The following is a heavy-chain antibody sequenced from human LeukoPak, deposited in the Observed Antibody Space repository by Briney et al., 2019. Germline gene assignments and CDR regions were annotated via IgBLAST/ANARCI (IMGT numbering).Heavy chain of an antibody. Sequence: ASVKVSCKASGYTFTSYAMNWVRQAPGQGLEWMGWINTNTGNPTYAQGFTGRFVFSLDTSVSTAYLQISSLKAEDTAVYYCARDSGGFDDILTGYYAGDFDYWGQGTLVTVSS. V-gene: IGHV7-4-1*02. CDR3: ARDSGGFDDILTGYYAGDFDY. J-gene: IGHJ4*02. CDR1: GYTFTSYA. CDR2: INTNTGNP. D-gene: IGHD3-9*01.